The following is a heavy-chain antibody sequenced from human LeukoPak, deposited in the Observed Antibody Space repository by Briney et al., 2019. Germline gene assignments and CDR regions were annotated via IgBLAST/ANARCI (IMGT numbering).Heavy chain of an antibody. Sequence: GGSLRLSCAASGFTFSSYSMNWVRQAPGKGLEWVSSISSSSSYIYCADSVKGRFTISRDNAKNSLYLQMNSLRAEDTAVYYCAREGASIKGYFDYWGQGTLVTVSS. V-gene: IGHV3-21*01. J-gene: IGHJ4*02. CDR3: AREGASIKGYFDY. CDR1: GFTFSSYS. CDR2: ISSSSSYI. D-gene: IGHD2-21*01.